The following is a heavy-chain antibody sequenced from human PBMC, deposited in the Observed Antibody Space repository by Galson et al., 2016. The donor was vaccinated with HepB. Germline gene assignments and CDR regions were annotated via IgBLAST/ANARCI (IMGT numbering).Heavy chain of an antibody. CDR1: GFTFSNYG. D-gene: IGHD3-22*01. V-gene: IGHV3-33*01. CDR3: ARDSGVVAPTFDR. CDR2: IRPDGSNE. Sequence: SLRLSCAASGFTFSNYGMNWVRQAPGKGLEWVAGIRPDGSNEYYVDSVKGRFTVSRDNSKNILFLQMSGLRAEDTALYYCARDSGVVAPTFDRWGQGTLVTVSS. J-gene: IGHJ4*02.